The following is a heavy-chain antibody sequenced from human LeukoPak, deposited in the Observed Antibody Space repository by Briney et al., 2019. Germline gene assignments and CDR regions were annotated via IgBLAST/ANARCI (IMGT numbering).Heavy chain of an antibody. CDR3: AMLTSKGFDP. J-gene: IGHJ5*02. CDR2: IYYSGST. CDR1: GGSISGYY. Sequence: PSETLSLTCTVSGGSISGYYWSWIRQPPGKGLEWIGYIYYSGSTNYNPSLKSRVTISVDTSKNQLSLKLSSVTAADTAVYYCAMLTSKGFDPWGQGTLVTVSS. V-gene: IGHV4-59*08.